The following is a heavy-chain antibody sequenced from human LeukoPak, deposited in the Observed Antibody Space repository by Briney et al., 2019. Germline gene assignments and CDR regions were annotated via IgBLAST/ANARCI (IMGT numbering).Heavy chain of an antibody. D-gene: IGHD6-19*01. J-gene: IGHJ4*02. Sequence: PGGSLRLSCAASGFAFSSQAMGWVRQAPGKGPEWVSVISDSGSITYYADSVKGRFTISRDNSKNTLFLQMNSLRAEDTAAYYCAKDARRTSGWYFFDYWGQGTLDTVS. V-gene: IGHV3-23*01. CDR2: ISDSGSIT. CDR3: AKDARRTSGWYFFDY. CDR1: GFAFSSQA.